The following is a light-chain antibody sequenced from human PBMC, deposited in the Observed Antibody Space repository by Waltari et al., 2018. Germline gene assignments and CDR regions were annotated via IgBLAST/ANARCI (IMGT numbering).Light chain of an antibody. Sequence: DIVMTQSPDSLAVSRGERATINCKSSQSVLYTSNNKNYLAWYQQKPGQPPKLLISWASTRESGVPDRFSGSGSGTDFTLTISSLQAEDVAVYHCQQYYNTPPTFGQGTKVEIK. J-gene: IGKJ1*01. CDR2: WAS. CDR3: QQYYNTPPT. CDR1: QSVLYTSNNKNY. V-gene: IGKV4-1*01.